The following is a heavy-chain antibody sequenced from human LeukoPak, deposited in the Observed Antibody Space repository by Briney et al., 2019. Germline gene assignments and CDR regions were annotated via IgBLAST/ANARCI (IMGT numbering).Heavy chain of an antibody. Sequence: SETLSLTCAVSGYSISSGYYWGWIRQPPGKGLEWIGSIYHSGSTYYNSSLKSRVTISVDTTKNPFSLKLSSVTAADTAVYYCARHEGSSGYYSYYWGQGTLVTVSS. CDR3: ARHEGSSGYYSYY. V-gene: IGHV4-38-2*01. CDR2: IYHSGST. J-gene: IGHJ4*02. D-gene: IGHD3-22*01. CDR1: GYSISSGYY.